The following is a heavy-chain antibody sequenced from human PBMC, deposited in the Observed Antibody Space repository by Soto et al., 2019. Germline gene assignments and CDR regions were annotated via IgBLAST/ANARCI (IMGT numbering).Heavy chain of an antibody. Sequence: ASEPLSDTYTVSDGYSRSRDYYWSRIRQPPGKGLEWIGYIYYSGSTYYNPSLKSRVTISVDTSKNQFSLKLSSVTVADTAVYFCARDTELVGARGMDVWAQGTSVT. V-gene: IGHV4-30-4*01. J-gene: IGHJ6*01. CDR3: ARDTELVGARGMDV. CDR1: DGYSRSRDYY. CDR2: IYYSGST. D-gene: IGHD1-26*01.